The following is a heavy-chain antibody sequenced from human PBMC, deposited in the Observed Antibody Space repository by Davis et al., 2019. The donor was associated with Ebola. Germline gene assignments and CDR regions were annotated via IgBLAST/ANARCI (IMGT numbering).Heavy chain of an antibody. J-gene: IGHJ4*02. CDR1: GDSISSSSYY. V-gene: IGHV4-39*01. D-gene: IGHD5-18*01. CDR2: SYYSGTP. Sequence: PSETLSLTCTVSGDSISSSSYYWGWIRQPPGKGLEWIGSSYYSGTPYYNPSLKSRVTISVDTSKNQFSLRLSSVTAADTAVYYCASHGYSYGHFDYWGQGTLVTVSS. CDR3: ASHGYSYGHFDY.